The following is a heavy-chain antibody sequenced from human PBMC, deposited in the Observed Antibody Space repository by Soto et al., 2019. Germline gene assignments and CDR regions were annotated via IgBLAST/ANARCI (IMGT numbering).Heavy chain of an antibody. V-gene: IGHV3-53*01. CDR2: TYSDGST. CDR3: ARDQESSSSYGDFDI. D-gene: IGHD6-13*01. Sequence: LRLSCAASGFTVSSNYMSWVRQAPGKGLEWVSVTYSDGSTYYLNSVKGRFTVSRDNSKNTLYLHMTSLRAEDTAVYYCARDQESSSSYGDFDIWGQGTMVTVSS. J-gene: IGHJ3*02. CDR1: GFTVSSNY.